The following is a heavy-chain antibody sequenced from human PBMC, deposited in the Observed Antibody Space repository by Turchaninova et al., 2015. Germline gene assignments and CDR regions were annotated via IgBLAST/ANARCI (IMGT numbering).Heavy chain of an antibody. CDR2: AKYSGST. CDR1: GGDCSGKY. Sequence: QEQVQQWGAGLLKPSATLSLTCAVYGGDCSGKYWSWVRQSPGKGLEWIGEAKYSGSTNYNPSLKSRVIISVDTSKNQVSLKLYSVAAADTAVYYCAVVMSATRYPGYFDSWGQGSLVTVSS. CDR3: AVVMSATRYPGYFDS. J-gene: IGHJ4*02. D-gene: IGHD2-21*01. V-gene: IGHV4-34*01.